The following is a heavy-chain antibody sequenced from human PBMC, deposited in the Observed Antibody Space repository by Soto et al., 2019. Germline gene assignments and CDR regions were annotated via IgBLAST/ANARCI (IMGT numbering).Heavy chain of an antibody. Sequence: GGSLRLSCAASGFTFSSYSMNWVRQAPGKGLEWVSSISSSSSYIYYADSVKGRFTISRDNAKNSLYLQMNSLRAEGTAVYYCARGSGDGWDYWGQGTLVTVSS. CDR1: GFTFSSYS. V-gene: IGHV3-21*01. CDR3: ARGSGDGWDY. CDR2: ISSSSSYI. J-gene: IGHJ4*02. D-gene: IGHD6-19*01.